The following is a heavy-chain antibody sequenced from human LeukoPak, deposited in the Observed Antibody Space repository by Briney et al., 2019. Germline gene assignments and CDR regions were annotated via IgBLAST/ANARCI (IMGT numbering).Heavy chain of an antibody. Sequence: PGGSLTLSCTPSGFTLISYNVNCVPDSTEKPLECVSYIISCNSSSSSTIYYADSVKSSLTISRDNAKNSLSLQMRSLRDEDTAVYYCARIRWAHGYSYGSDYWGQGTLVTVSS. V-gene: IGHV3-48*02. CDR1: GFTLISYN. CDR2: IISCNSSSSSTI. CDR3: ARIRWAHGYSYGSDY. D-gene: IGHD5-18*01. J-gene: IGHJ4*02.